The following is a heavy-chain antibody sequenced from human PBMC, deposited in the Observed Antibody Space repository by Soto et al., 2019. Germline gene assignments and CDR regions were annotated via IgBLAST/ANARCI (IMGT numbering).Heavy chain of an antibody. V-gene: IGHV3-23*01. CDR1: GFTFSTYA. D-gene: IGHD2-2*01. Sequence: GGSLRLSCAASGFTFSTYAMSWVRQAPGKGLEWVSSISDSGGSTYHAASVRGRFTISRDNSKNTLYLQMNSLRADDTALYYCAKLGSSSCRGHTDVWGKGATVTVSS. CDR2: ISDSGGST. CDR3: AKLGSSSCRGHTDV. J-gene: IGHJ6*03.